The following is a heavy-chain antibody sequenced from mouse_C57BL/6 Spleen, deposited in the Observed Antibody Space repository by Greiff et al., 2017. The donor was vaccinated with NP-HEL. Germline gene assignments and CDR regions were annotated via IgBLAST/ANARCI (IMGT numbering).Heavy chain of an antibody. Sequence: QVHVKQPGTELVKPGASVKLSCKASGYTFTSYWMHWVKQRPGQGLEWIGNINPSNGGTNYNEKFKSKATLTVDKSSSTAYMQLSSLTSEDSAVYYCARSHYGSSSWFAYWGQGTLVTVSA. CDR1: GYTFTSYW. D-gene: IGHD1-1*01. J-gene: IGHJ3*01. CDR2: INPSNGGT. CDR3: ARSHYGSSSWFAY. V-gene: IGHV1-53*01.